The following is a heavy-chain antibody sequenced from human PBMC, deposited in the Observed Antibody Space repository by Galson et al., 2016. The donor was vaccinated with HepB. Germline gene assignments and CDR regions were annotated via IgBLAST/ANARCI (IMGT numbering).Heavy chain of an antibody. CDR1: GGSFSGYY. J-gene: IGHJ4*02. D-gene: IGHD6-13*01. CDR3: ARVPYSSSWYSDY. Sequence: LSLTCAVYGGSFSGYYWSWIRQPPGKGLECIGTIYYSGSPYYNPSLKSRVTISIDTSQNQFSLKLSSVTAADTAVYYCARVPYSSSWYSDYWGQGTLVTVSS. CDR2: IYYSGSP. V-gene: IGHV4-34*01.